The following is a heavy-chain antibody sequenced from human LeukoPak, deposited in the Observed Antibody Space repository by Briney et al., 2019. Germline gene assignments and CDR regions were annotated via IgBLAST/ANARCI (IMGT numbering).Heavy chain of an antibody. Sequence: GASVKVSCKASGYTFTGYYMHWVRQATGQGLEWMGWINPNSGGTNYAQKFQGRVTMTRDTSISTAYMELSRLRSDDTAVYYCARSAIAAAGLNWFDPWGQGTLVTVSS. J-gene: IGHJ5*02. CDR2: INPNSGGT. CDR1: GYTFTGYY. D-gene: IGHD6-13*01. CDR3: ARSAIAAAGLNWFDP. V-gene: IGHV1-2*02.